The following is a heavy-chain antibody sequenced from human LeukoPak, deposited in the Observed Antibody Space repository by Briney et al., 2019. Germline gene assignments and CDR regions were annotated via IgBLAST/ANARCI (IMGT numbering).Heavy chain of an antibody. D-gene: IGHD2-2*01. Sequence: PSQTLSLTCTVSGGSISSGGYYWSWIRQHPGKGLEWIGYIYYSGSTYYNPSLKSRVTISVDTSKNQFSLKLSSVTAADTAVYYCGEKGVGRTSCFFGFRGGSGWKNWSDPGGQGTLATVSP. J-gene: IGHJ5*02. CDR3: GEKGVGRTSCFFGFRGGSGWKNWSDP. V-gene: IGHV4-31*03. CDR1: GGSISSGGYY. CDR2: IYYSGST.